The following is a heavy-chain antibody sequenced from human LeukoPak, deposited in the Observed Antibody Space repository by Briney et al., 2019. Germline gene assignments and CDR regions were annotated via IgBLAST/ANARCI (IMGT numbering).Heavy chain of an antibody. CDR3: ARATVTYNWFDP. D-gene: IGHD4-17*01. Sequence: ASVKVSCKASGYTFTGYCMHWVRQAPGQGLEWMGWINPNSGGTNYAQKFQGRVTMTRDTSISTAYMELSRLRSDDTAVYYCARATVTYNWFDPWGQGTLVTVSS. CDR1: GYTFTGYC. V-gene: IGHV1-2*02. CDR2: INPNSGGT. J-gene: IGHJ5*02.